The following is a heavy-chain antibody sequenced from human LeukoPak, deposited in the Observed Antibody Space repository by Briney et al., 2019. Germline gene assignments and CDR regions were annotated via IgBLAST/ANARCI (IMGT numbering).Heavy chain of an antibody. CDR2: IYYSGST. Sequence: SETLSLTCTVSGGSISSYYWSWIRQPPGKGLEWIGYIYYSGSTNYNPSLKSRVTISVDMSKNQFSLKLSSVTAADTAVYYCARYGYGGSYYFDYWGQGTLVTVSS. J-gene: IGHJ4*02. V-gene: IGHV4-59*01. CDR3: ARYGYGGSYYFDY. CDR1: GGSISSYY. D-gene: IGHD1-26*01.